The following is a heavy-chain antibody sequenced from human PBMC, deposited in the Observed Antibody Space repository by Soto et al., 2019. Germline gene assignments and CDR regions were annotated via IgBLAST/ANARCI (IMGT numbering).Heavy chain of an antibody. CDR2: ISAYNGNT. V-gene: IGHV1-18*01. CDR3: ARSDPPAGY. J-gene: IGHJ4*02. CDR1: GYTFTSYA. Sequence: QVQLVQSGAEVKKPGASVKVSCKASGYTFTSYAISWVRQAPGQGLEWMGWISAYNGNTNYAQKLQGRATMTTDTSTTTAYRELRSLRSAVTAVDYCARSDPPAGYWGQGTLVTVSS.